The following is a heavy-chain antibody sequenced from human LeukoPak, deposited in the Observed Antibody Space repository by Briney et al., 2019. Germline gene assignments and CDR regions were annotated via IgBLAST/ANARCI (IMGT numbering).Heavy chain of an antibody. CDR2: FNAGNGNT. Sequence: ASVKVSCKASGYTFTSYAMHWVRQAPGQRLEWMGWFNAGNGNTKYSEEFQGRVTITGDTSASTVYMELSSLRSEDMAVYYCARTRQYNSTWGFDYWGQGTLVTVSS. CDR1: GYTFTSYA. V-gene: IGHV1-3*03. CDR3: ARTRQYNSTWGFDY. D-gene: IGHD6-13*01. J-gene: IGHJ4*02.